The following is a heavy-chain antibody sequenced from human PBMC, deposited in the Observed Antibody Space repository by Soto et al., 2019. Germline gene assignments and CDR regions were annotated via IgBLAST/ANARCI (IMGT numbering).Heavy chain of an antibody. V-gene: IGHV5-51*01. CDR1: GYSFTSYW. CDR3: ARTAAAGKYYYGVDV. CDR2: IDPGDSYT. J-gene: IGHJ6*02. Sequence: GESLKISCKGSGYSFTSYWVSWVRQMPGKGLEWMGMIDPGDSYTRYSPSFQGQVTISADKSISTAYLQWSSLKASDTAMYYCARTAAAGKYYYGVDVWGQGTTVTVSS. D-gene: IGHD6-13*01.